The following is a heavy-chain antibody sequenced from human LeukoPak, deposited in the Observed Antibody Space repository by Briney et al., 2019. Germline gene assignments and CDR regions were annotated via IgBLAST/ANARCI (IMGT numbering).Heavy chain of an antibody. CDR1: GGTFSSYA. CDR2: IIPIFGTA. D-gene: IGHD6-6*01. CDR3: ARVPNPYSSSQLGRNAFDI. V-gene: IGHV1-69*13. J-gene: IGHJ3*02. Sequence: GASVKVSCKASGGTFSSYAISWVRQAPGQGLEWMGGIIPIFGTANYAQKFQGRVTITADESTSTAYMELSSLRSEDTAVYYCARVPNPYSSSQLGRNAFDIWGQGTMVTVSS.